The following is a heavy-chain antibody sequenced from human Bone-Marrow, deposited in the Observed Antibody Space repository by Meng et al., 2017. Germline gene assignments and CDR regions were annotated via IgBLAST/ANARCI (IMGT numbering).Heavy chain of an antibody. CDR1: GLTFSSYS. Sequence: GGSLRLSCAASGLTFSSYSMNWVRQAPGKGLEWVSSISSSSSYIYYADSVKGRFTISRDNAKNSLYLQMNSLRAEDTAVYYCARAFHLGVAGTDYFDYWGQGTLVTVSS. CDR2: ISSSSSYI. D-gene: IGHD6-19*01. V-gene: IGHV3-21*01. CDR3: ARAFHLGVAGTDYFDY. J-gene: IGHJ4*02.